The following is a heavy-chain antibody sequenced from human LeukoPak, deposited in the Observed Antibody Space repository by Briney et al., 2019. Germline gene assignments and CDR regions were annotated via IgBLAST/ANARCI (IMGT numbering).Heavy chain of an antibody. CDR2: TYYRSTWGH. V-gene: IGHV6-1*01. Sequence: SQTLSLTCAISGDSVSSNSAAWNWIRQSPSRVLEWLGRTYYRSTWGHDYALSVKSRITSAPDTSKNQFSLQLNSVTPEDTAVYYCARDILGEGSTWGQGTLVTVSS. CDR1: GDSVSSNSAA. CDR3: ARDILGEGST. J-gene: IGHJ5*02.